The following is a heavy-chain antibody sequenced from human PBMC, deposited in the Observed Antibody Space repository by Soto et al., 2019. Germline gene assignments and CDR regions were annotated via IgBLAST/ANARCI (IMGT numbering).Heavy chain of an antibody. J-gene: IGHJ4*02. CDR1: GASFSGYY. V-gene: IGHV4-34*01. CDR2: IHHSGST. CDR3: ARGHSTSGCDS. D-gene: IGHD6-6*01. Sequence: PSETLSLTCSVYGASFSGYYWSWIRQSPGKGLEWIGEIHHSGSTHYNPSLKSRLTFSIDESQSQFYMMLTSVTAADTALYFCARGHSTSGCDSWGQGSLVTVSS.